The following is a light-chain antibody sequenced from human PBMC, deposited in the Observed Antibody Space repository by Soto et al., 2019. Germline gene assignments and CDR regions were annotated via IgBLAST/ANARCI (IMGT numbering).Light chain of an antibody. CDR1: RSNIGRNY. Sequence: QSVLTQPPSASGTPGQRVSISCSGSRSNIGRNYVYWYQQLPGTAPKLLIQRNNERPSGVPDRFSGSKSGTSVSLAISGLRSEDEADYYCQSYDSSLSGFVLFGGGTKLTVL. CDR3: QSYDSSLSGFVL. V-gene: IGLV1-47*01. CDR2: RNN. J-gene: IGLJ2*01.